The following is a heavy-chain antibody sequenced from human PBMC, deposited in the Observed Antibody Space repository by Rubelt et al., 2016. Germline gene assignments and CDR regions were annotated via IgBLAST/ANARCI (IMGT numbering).Heavy chain of an antibody. D-gene: IGHD3-3*01. Sequence: WMGWISPNSGGTNYAQKFQGRVTMTRDTSISTAYMELSRLRSDDTAVYYCARNQITIFGVVTGKDWFDPWGQGTLVTVSS. J-gene: IGHJ5*02. CDR2: ISPNSGGT. V-gene: IGHV1-2*02. CDR3: ARNQITIFGVVTGKDWFDP.